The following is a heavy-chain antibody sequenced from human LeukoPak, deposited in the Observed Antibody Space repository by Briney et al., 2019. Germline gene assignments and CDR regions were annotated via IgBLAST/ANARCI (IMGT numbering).Heavy chain of an antibody. CDR2: IYTSGST. Sequence: PSETLSLTCTVSGGSISSGSYYWSWIRQPAGKGLEWIGRIYTSGSTNYNPSLKSRVTISVDRSKNQFSLKLSSVTAADTAVYYCARDRSLIAAAGRAFDIWGQGTMVTVSS. J-gene: IGHJ3*02. V-gene: IGHV4-61*02. CDR1: GGSISSGSYY. CDR3: ARDRSLIAAAGRAFDI. D-gene: IGHD6-13*01.